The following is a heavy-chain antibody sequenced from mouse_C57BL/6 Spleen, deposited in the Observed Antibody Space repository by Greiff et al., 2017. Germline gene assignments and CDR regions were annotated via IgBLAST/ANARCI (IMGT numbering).Heavy chain of an antibody. J-gene: IGHJ4*01. CDR3: ARDYDYDEYYAMDY. D-gene: IGHD2-4*01. Sequence: VKLVESGGGLVKPGGSLKLSCAASGFTFSDYGMHWVRQAPEKGLEWVAYISSGSSTIYYADTVKGRFTISRDNAKTTLFPQMTSLRSEDTAMYYCARDYDYDEYYAMDYWGQGTSVTVSS. V-gene: IGHV5-17*01. CDR1: GFTFSDYG. CDR2: ISSGSSTI.